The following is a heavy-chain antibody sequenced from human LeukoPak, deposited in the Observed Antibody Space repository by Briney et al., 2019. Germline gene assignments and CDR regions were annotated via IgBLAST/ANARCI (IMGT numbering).Heavy chain of an antibody. V-gene: IGHV3-48*03. Sequence: GGSLRLSCAASGFTFSSYEMNSVRQAPGKGLEWVSYISSSGSTIYYADSVKGRFTISRDNAKNSLYLQMNSLRAEDTVVYYCARDGSGWYGGRYYFDYWGQGTLVTVSS. J-gene: IGHJ4*02. CDR1: GFTFSSYE. CDR2: ISSSGSTI. CDR3: ARDGSGWYGGRYYFDY. D-gene: IGHD6-19*01.